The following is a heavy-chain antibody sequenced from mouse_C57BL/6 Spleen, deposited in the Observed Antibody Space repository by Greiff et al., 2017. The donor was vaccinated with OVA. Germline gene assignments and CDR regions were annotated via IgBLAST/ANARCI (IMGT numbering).Heavy chain of an antibody. V-gene: IGHV5-4*01. CDR1: GFTFSSYA. D-gene: IGHD2-5*01. J-gene: IGHJ4*01. CDR3: AREYYSNYGAMDY. CDR2: ISDGGSYT. Sequence: DVKLVESGGGLVKPGGSLKLSCAASGFTFSSYAMSWVRQTPEKRLEWVATISDGGSYTYYPDNVKGRFTISRDNAKNNLYLQMSHLKSEDTAMYYCAREYYSNYGAMDYWGQGTSVTVSS.